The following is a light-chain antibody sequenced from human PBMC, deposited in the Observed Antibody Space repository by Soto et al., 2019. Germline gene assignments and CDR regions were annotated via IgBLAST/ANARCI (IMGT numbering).Light chain of an antibody. CDR3: QQSYNSPQT. CDR1: QTIMTY. V-gene: IGKV1-39*01. Sequence: DLQMTQSPSSLSASVGDEVTITCRASQTIMTYLNWYQLKPGKPPRLLIYAASSLQSGVPSRFSGSGSGTDFTLTISSLQPEAFATYSCQQSYNSPQTFGQGTKVEIK. J-gene: IGKJ1*01. CDR2: AAS.